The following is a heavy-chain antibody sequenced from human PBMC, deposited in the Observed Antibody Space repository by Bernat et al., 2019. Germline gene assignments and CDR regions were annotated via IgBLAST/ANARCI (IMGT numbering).Heavy chain of an antibody. J-gene: IGHJ4*02. V-gene: IGHV3-23*01. CDR2: ISGSGDST. D-gene: IGHD2-8*01. Sequence: EVQLLESGGGLVQPGGSLRLSCAASGFTFSNYAMSWVRQAPGKGLEWVSTISGSGDSTYYADSVKGRFTISRDNSKNTLFLQMNSLRAEDTALYYWGEGRRGVNGVGRKKLDHWGQGSLVHGSS. CDR1: GFTFSNYA. CDR3: GEGRRGVNGVGRKKLDH.